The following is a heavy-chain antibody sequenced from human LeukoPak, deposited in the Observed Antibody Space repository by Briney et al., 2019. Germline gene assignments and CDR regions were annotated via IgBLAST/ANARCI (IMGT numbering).Heavy chain of an antibody. Sequence: PSETLSLTCTIFGDSVSRSDSYWDWIRQPPGKGLEWIGTIYYSGRTYYSPSLKSRVTISVDTSKNQFSLKLSSVTAADTAVYYCARRSITMVRGWFDPWGQGTLVTVSS. CDR2: IYYSGRT. CDR3: ARRSITMVRGWFDP. J-gene: IGHJ5*02. V-gene: IGHV4-39*07. D-gene: IGHD3-10*01. CDR1: GDSVSRSDSY.